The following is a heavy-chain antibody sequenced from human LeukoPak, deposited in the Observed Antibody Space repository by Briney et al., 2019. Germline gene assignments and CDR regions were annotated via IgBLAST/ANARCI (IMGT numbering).Heavy chain of an antibody. CDR2: ISSSGSAI. Sequence: GGSLRLSCAASGFTFSSYEMNWVRQAPGKGLEGVSFISSSGSAIHYADSVRGRFTISRDNSKNTLYLQMSSLRAEDTAVYYCVKDGSGSYYTYYFDYWGQGTLVTVSS. CDR3: VKDGSGSYYTYYFDY. CDR1: GFTFSSYE. D-gene: IGHD3-10*01. V-gene: IGHV3-48*03. J-gene: IGHJ4*02.